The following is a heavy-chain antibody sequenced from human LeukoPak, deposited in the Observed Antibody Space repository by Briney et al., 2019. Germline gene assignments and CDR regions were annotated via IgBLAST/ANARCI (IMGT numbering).Heavy chain of an antibody. CDR3: ARVRLYDFWSGYYQYYFDY. V-gene: IGHV1-18*01. CDR1: GYTFTSDG. J-gene: IGHJ4*02. Sequence: ASVKVSCKASGYTFTSDGISWVREAPGQGVEWMGWISAYNGNTNYAQKLQGRVTMTTDTSTSTAYMELRSLRSDDTAVYYCARVRLYDFWSGYYQYYFDYWGQGTLVTVSS. D-gene: IGHD3-3*01. CDR2: ISAYNGNT.